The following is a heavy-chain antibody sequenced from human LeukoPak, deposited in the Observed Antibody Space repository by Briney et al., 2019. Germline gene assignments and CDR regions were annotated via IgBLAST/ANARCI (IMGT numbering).Heavy chain of an antibody. J-gene: IGHJ6*03. CDR3: AKDRDIVLTHMDV. CDR1: GFTFSSYA. Sequence: PGGSLRLSCAASGFTFSSYAMSWVRQAPGKGLEGASGIGGSGGSTYYADSVKGRFTISRDNSKDTLYLQMNPLRAEDTAVYYCAKDRDIVLTHMDVWGKGTTVTVSS. V-gene: IGHV3-23*01. CDR2: IGGSGGST. D-gene: IGHD2-8*01.